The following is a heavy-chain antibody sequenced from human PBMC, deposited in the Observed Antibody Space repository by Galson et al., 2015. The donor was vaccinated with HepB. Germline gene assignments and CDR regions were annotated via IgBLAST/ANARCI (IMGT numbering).Heavy chain of an antibody. D-gene: IGHD6-6*01. CDR1: GFTFSSYW. CDR2: IKQDGSEK. CDR3: AREDKSIAARPSHPERLFYYYYGMDV. J-gene: IGHJ6*02. Sequence: SLRLSCAASGFTFSSYWMSWVRQAPGKGLEWVANIKQDGSEKYYVDSVKGRFTISRDNAKNSLYLQMNSLRAEDTAVYYCAREDKSIAARPSHPERLFYYYYGMDVWGQGTTVTVSS. V-gene: IGHV3-7*03.